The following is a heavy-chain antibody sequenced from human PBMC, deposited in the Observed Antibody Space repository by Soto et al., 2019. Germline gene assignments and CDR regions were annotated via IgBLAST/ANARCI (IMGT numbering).Heavy chain of an antibody. CDR2: IYYSGST. Sequence: QVQLQESGPGLVKPSETLSLTCTVSGGSISSYYWSWIRQPPGKGLEWIGYIYYSGSTNYNPSLKSRVTISVDTSKNQFSLKLSSVTAADTAVYYCASAIGSDWNYYGSGTLWYWFDPWGQGTLVTVSS. CDR3: ASAIGSDWNYYGSGTLWYWFDP. CDR1: GGSISSYY. D-gene: IGHD3-10*01. V-gene: IGHV4-59*01. J-gene: IGHJ5*02.